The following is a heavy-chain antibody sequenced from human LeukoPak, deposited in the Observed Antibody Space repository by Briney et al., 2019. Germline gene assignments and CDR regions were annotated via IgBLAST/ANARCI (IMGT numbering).Heavy chain of an antibody. CDR3: ARDPVAVADTEVDY. CDR2: IYTSGST. V-gene: IGHV4-61*02. D-gene: IGHD6-19*01. Sequence: TSETLSLTCTVSGGSISSGSYYWSWIRQPAGKGLEWIGRIYTSGSTNYNPSLKSRVTISVDTSKNQFSPKLSSVTAADTAVYYCARDPVAVADTEVDYWGQGTLVTVSS. CDR1: GGSISSGSYY. J-gene: IGHJ4*02.